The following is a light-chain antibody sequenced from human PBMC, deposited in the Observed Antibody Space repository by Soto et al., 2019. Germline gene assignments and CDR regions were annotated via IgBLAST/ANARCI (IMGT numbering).Light chain of an antibody. CDR2: EVS. J-gene: IGLJ2*01. Sequence: QSALTQPASVSGSPGQSITISCTGTSSDVGGYNYVSWYQQHPGKAPKLMIYEVSNRPSGVSNRFSGSKSGNTASLTISWLHAEDEADYYCSSYTSSSTLYVVFGGGTKLTVL. CDR3: SSYTSSSTLYVV. V-gene: IGLV2-14*01. CDR1: SSDVGGYNY.